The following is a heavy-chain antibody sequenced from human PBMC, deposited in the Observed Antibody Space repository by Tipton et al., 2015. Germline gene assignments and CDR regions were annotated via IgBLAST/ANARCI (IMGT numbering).Heavy chain of an antibody. CDR3: AREGGYCSGGSCYNRDYYYYGMDV. V-gene: IGHV4-39*07. CDR1: GGSMSRSSYY. Sequence: TLSLTCTVFGGSMSRSSYYWGWIRQPPGKGLEWIGSIYYSGSTNYNPSLKSRVTISVDTSKNQFSLKLSSVTAADTAVYYCAREGGYCSGGSCYNRDYYYYGMDVWGQGTTVTVSS. CDR2: IYYSGST. D-gene: IGHD2-15*01. J-gene: IGHJ6*02.